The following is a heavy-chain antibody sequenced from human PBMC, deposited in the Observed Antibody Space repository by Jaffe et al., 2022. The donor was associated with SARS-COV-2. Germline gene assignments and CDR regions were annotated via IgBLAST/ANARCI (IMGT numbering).Heavy chain of an antibody. CDR1: GFTFSNYV. J-gene: IGHJ4*02. CDR2: IGSGYST. D-gene: IGHD3-9*01. Sequence: EVQLVESGGGLVQPGGSLRLSCAASGFTFSNYVMTWVRQAPGKGLEWVSTIGSGYSTYYADSVKGRFTISRDNSKNMLWLQMNSLRAEDTAIYYCAKDFPETSTTFYSDCRGQGTLVTVSS. V-gene: IGHV3-23*04. CDR3: AKDFPETSTTFYSDC.